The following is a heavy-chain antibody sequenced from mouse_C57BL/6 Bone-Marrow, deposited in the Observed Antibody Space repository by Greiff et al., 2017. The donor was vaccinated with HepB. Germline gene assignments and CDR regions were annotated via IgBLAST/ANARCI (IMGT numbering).Heavy chain of an antibody. CDR3: ATLGRRAMDY. CDR1: GFSLTSYG. J-gene: IGHJ4*01. CDR2: IWSGGST. V-gene: IGHV2-2*01. D-gene: IGHD4-1*01. Sequence: VQLVESGPGLVQPSQSLSITCTVSGFSLTSYGVHWVRQSPGKGLEWLGVIWSGGSTDYNAALISRLSISKDNSKSQVFFKMNSLQADDTAIYYCATLGRRAMDYWGQGTSVTVSS.